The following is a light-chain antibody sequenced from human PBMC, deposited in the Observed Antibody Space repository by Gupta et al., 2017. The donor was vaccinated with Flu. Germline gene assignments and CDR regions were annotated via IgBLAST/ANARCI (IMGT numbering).Light chain of an antibody. Sequence: EVVLTQSPATLSFSPGERATLSCRASQSVSKYLPWYQKKPSQTPRLLIYEVSNRAQGLSASLSGSGVGTYLNLTISSRELEDFEVYSCPQVTDGHPLITFGGGTKVEIK. V-gene: IGKV3-11*01. J-gene: IGKJ4*01. CDR2: EVS. CDR3: PQVTDGHPLIT. CDR1: QSVSKY.